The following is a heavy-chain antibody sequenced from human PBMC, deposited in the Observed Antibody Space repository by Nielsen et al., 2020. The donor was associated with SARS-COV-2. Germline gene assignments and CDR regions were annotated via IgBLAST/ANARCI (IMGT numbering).Heavy chain of an antibody. J-gene: IGHJ4*02. CDR3: ARPSPNDYVYFDV. Sequence: GGSLRLSCAASGFTFSSYGMNWVRQAPGKGLEWVAVIWYDGSNKYYADSVKGRFTISRDTARKSIYLQLNNLSADDTAVYYCARPSPNDYVYFDVWGQGTLVTVSS. CDR2: IWYDGSNK. CDR1: GFTFSSYG. D-gene: IGHD4-17*01. V-gene: IGHV3-33*01.